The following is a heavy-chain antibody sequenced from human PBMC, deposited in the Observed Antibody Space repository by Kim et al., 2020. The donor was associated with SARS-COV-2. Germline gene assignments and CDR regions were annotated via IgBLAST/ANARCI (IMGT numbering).Heavy chain of an antibody. CDR3: TRANIATNAYDS. Sequence: YADSVKGRFTVSRDNAKNTIYLQRNRLRADDTAVYYCTRANIATNAYDSWGQGILVTVSS. V-gene: IGHV3-74*01. D-gene: IGHD1-1*01. J-gene: IGHJ4*02.